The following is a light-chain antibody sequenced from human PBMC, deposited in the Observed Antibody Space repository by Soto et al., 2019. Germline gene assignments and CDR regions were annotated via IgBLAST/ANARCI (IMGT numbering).Light chain of an antibody. Sequence: QSALTQPPSASGSPGQSVTISCTGASSDVGGYNSVSWYQQHPGKAPKLIIYEVDKRPSGVPDRFTGSRSGNTASLTVSGLQADDEADHYCMSYAGNTKYVFGSGIKLTVL. CDR1: SSDVGGYNS. CDR2: EVD. CDR3: MSYAGNTKYV. J-gene: IGLJ1*01. V-gene: IGLV2-8*01.